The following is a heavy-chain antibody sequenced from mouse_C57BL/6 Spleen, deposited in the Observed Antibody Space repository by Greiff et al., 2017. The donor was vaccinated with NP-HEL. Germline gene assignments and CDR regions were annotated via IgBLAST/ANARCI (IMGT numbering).Heavy chain of an antibody. D-gene: IGHD1-1*01. J-gene: IGHJ3*01. CDR1: GYSFTSYY. Sequence: VQLQHSGPELVKPGASVKISCKASGYSFTSYYIHWVKQRPGQGLEWIGWIYPGSGNTKYNEKFKGKATLTADTSSSTAYMQLSSLTSEDSAVYYCARPSENYYGSLWFAYWGQGTLVTVSA. CDR3: ARPSENYYGSLWFAY. V-gene: IGHV1-66*01. CDR2: IYPGSGNT.